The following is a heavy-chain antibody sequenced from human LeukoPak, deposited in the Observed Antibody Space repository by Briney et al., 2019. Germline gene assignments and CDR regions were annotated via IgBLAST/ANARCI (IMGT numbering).Heavy chain of an antibody. D-gene: IGHD6-6*01. CDR1: GFTFSSYS. CDR2: ISSSSSYI. J-gene: IGHJ4*02. Sequence: GGSLRLSCAASGFTFSSYSMNWVRQAPGKGLEWVSSISSSSSYIYYADSVKGRFTISRDNAKNSLYLQMNSLRAEDTAVSYCARDLFGYSSSSLGYWGQGTLVTVSS. CDR3: ARDLFGYSSSSLGY. V-gene: IGHV3-21*01.